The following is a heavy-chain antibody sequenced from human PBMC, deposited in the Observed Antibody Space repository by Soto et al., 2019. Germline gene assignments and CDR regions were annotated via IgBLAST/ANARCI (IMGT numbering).Heavy chain of an antibody. Sequence: EVQLVQSGAEVKKPGESLRISCQGSGYTFTDYWITWVRQMPGKGLEWMGRIDPSDYYTLYSPSFRGHVTISADKSINTVYLQLRSLKASDSGIYYCARGDDYGSGIDSWGQGVLVSVSS. CDR1: GYTFTDYW. V-gene: IGHV5-10-1*03. J-gene: IGHJ4*02. CDR3: ARGDDYGSGIDS. CDR2: IDPSDYYT. D-gene: IGHD3-10*01.